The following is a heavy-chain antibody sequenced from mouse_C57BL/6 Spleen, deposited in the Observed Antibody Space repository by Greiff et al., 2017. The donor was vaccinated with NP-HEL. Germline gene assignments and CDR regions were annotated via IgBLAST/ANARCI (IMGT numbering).Heavy chain of an antibody. CDR3: ANEDYGSSFDY. J-gene: IGHJ2*01. V-gene: IGHV5-17*01. D-gene: IGHD1-1*01. Sequence: VQLKQSGGGLVKPGGSLKLSCAASGFTFSDYGMHWVRQAPEKGLEWVAYISSGSSTIYYADTVKGRFTISRDNAKNTLFLQMTSLRSEDTAMYYCANEDYGSSFDYWGQGTTLTVSS. CDR1: GFTFSDYG. CDR2: ISSGSSTI.